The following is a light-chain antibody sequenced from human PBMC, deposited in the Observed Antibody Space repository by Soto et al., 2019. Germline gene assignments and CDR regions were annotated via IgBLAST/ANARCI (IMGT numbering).Light chain of an antibody. Sequence: EIVLTQSPGTLSLSPGERATPSCRASQSVSSYLAWYQQKPGQAPRLLIYDASNRATGIPARFSGSGSGTDFTLTISSLEPEDFAVYYCQQRSNWPSITFGQGTRLEIK. CDR2: DAS. V-gene: IGKV3-11*01. CDR1: QSVSSY. J-gene: IGKJ5*01. CDR3: QQRSNWPSIT.